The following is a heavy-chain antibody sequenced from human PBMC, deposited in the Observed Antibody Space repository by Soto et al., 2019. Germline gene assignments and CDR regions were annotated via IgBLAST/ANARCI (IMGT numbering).Heavy chain of an antibody. J-gene: IGHJ4*02. CDR1: GYTFTSYA. V-gene: IGHV1-18*01. CDR3: ARDLYDSSGYYQRYFDY. CDR2: ISAYNGNT. D-gene: IGHD3-22*01. Sequence: ASVKVSCKASGYTFTSYAMHWVRQAPGQRLEWMGWISAYNGNTNYAQKLQGRVTMTTDTSTSTAYMELRSLRSDDTAVYYCARDLYDSSGYYQRYFDYWGQGTLVTVSS.